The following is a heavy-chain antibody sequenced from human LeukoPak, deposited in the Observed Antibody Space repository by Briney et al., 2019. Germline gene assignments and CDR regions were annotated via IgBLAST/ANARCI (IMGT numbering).Heavy chain of an antibody. CDR2: IYSGGST. J-gene: IGHJ4*02. CDR3: ARSSSGYGSGAGLSFDY. CDR1: GFTVSSNY. D-gene: IGHD5-12*01. V-gene: IGHV3-53*01. Sequence: GGSLRLSCAASGFTVSSNYMSWVRQAPGKGLEWVSVIYSGGSTYYADSVKGRVTISRDNSKNALYLQMNSLRAEDTAVYYCARSSSGYGSGAGLSFDYWGQGTLVTVSS.